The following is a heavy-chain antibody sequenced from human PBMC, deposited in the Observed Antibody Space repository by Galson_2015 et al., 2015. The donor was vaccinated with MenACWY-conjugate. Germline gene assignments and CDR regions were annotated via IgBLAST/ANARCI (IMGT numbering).Heavy chain of an antibody. CDR3: AKDRHVTIAAADKFDY. Sequence: SLRLSCAASGFTFSSYAMSWVRQAPGKGLEWVSATSGSGGSTYYADSVRGRFTISRDNSKNTLYLQMNSLRAEDTAVYYCAKDRHVTIAAADKFDYWGQGALVTVSS. V-gene: IGHV3-23*01. CDR1: GFTFSSYA. J-gene: IGHJ4*02. D-gene: IGHD6-13*01. CDR2: TSGSGGST.